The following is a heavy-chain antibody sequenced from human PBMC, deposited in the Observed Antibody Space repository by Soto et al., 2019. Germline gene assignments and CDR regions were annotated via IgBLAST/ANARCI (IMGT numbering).Heavy chain of an antibody. CDR1: GFTFTRYS. Sequence: PGGSLRPSCAASGFTFTRYSMNWVRQAPGKGLEWVSSISSTTNYIYYGDFMKGRFTISRDNAKNSLYLEMNSLRAEDTAVYYCARESEDLTSNFDYWGQGTLVTVSS. CDR2: ISSTTNYI. CDR3: ARESEDLTSNFDY. V-gene: IGHV3-21*06. J-gene: IGHJ4*02.